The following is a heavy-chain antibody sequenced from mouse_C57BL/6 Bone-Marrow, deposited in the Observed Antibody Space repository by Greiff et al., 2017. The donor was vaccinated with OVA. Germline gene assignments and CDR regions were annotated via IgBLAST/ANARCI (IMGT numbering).Heavy chain of an antibody. D-gene: IGHD4-1*01. J-gene: IGHJ3*01. V-gene: IGHV12-3*01. CDR1: GFPITSGYY. Sequence: VKLMESGPGLVKPSQSLFLTCSITGFPITSGYYWIWIRQSPGKPLEWMGYIPHSGETFYNPSLQSPISITRETSKNQFFLQLNSVTTEDTAMYYCAGELAWFAYWGQGTLVTVSA. CDR2: IPHSGET. CDR3: AGELAWFAY.